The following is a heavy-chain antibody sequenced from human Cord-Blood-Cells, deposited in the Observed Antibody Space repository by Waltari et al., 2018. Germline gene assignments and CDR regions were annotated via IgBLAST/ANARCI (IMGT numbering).Heavy chain of an antibody. J-gene: IGHJ4*02. Sequence: EVQLLESGGGLVQPGGSLRLSCAASGFTFSSYAMSWVRQAPGKGLEWVSAISGSGGSTYYAESVKGRFTISRDNSKNTLYLQMNSLRAEDTAVYYCAKVIVVVPAAISDFDYWGQGTLVTVSS. D-gene: IGHD2-2*02. CDR1: GFTFSSYA. V-gene: IGHV3-23*01. CDR3: AKVIVVVPAAISDFDY. CDR2: ISGSGGST.